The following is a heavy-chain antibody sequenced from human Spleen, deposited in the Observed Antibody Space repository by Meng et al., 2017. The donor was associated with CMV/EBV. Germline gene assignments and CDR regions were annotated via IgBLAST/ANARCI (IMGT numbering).Heavy chain of an antibody. CDR1: GFAFSKHG. J-gene: IGHJ4*02. CDR3: AKDTTDSSSWCFDY. D-gene: IGHD6-13*01. Sequence: GGSLRLSCATSGFAFSKHGMHWVRQAPGKGLEWVAFIRYDGSSKYYVDSVKGRFTISRDNSKNTLYLQMNSLRAEDTAVYYCAKDTTDSSSWCFDYWGQGTLVTVSS. CDR2: IRYDGSSK. V-gene: IGHV3-30*02.